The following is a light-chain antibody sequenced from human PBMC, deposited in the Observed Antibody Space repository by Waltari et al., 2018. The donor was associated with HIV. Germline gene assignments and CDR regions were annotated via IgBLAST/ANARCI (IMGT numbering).Light chain of an antibody. CDR2: DVD. Sequence: VVTQPASVSGLPGQSTTISCTVHAIDLGLYKFVSWYQQHPDNPPRLLLHDVDSRASGVSDRFSGSMSGNTASLTISGRRAEDEGHYYCASFTDDNTVIFGGGTEVTVL. J-gene: IGLJ2*01. V-gene: IGLV2-14*03. CDR3: ASFTDDNTVI. CDR1: AIDLGLYKF.